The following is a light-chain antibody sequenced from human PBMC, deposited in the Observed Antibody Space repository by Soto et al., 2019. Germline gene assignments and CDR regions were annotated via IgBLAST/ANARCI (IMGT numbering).Light chain of an antibody. CDR1: QSFNSIY. Sequence: EIVLTQSPVTLSLSPGERAPLSCRASQSFNSIYLAWYQQKPGQAPRLLIYGASSRATGIPDRFSGSGSGTDFTLTISRLEPEDFAVYYCHQYDSWTFGQGTKVDIK. CDR3: HQYDSWT. J-gene: IGKJ1*01. CDR2: GAS. V-gene: IGKV3-20*01.